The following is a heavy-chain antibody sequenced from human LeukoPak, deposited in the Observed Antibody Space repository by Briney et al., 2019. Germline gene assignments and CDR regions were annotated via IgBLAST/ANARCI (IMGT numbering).Heavy chain of an antibody. CDR2: ISGSGDTT. CDR1: VFSFHNFG. Sequence: PGGSLRLSCAASVFSFHNFGMSWVRQAPGKGLEWVSTISGSGDTTYYADSVKGQFTISKDNSKNTLYLQLNSLRVEDTAVYFCAKADTPLPLRGPYFDYWGQGTLVTVSS. CDR3: AKADTPLPLRGPYFDY. D-gene: IGHD3-16*01. J-gene: IGHJ4*02. V-gene: IGHV3-23*01.